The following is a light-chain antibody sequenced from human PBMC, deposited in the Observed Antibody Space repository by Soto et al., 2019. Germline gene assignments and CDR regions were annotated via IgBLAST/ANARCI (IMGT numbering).Light chain of an antibody. CDR2: LGS. CDR1: QSLLHNNGYNY. Sequence: DIVMTQSPLSLPVTPGEPASISCRSSQSLLHNNGYNYLDWYLQKPGQSPQVLIYLGSKWASGVPDRFSGSGSGTDFTLKISRVEAEDVGVYYCMQALQTPPWTFGQGTKVEIK. J-gene: IGKJ1*01. CDR3: MQALQTPPWT. V-gene: IGKV2-28*01.